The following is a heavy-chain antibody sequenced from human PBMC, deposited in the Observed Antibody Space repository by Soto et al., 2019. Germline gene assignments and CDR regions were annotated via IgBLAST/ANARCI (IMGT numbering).Heavy chain of an antibody. J-gene: IGHJ4*02. V-gene: IGHV1-18*01. CDR2: ISAHNGNT. D-gene: IGHD6-6*01. CDR1: GYGFTTYG. Sequence: QVHLVQSGAEVKKPGASVKVSCKGSGYGFTTYGITWVRQAPGQGLEWMAWISAHNGNTNYAQKVQGRVTVTRDTSTSTAYMELRSLRYDATAVYYCARGRDGDYWGQGALVTVSS. CDR3: ARGRDGDY.